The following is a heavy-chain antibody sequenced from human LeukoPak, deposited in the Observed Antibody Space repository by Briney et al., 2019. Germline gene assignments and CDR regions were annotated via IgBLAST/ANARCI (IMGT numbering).Heavy chain of an antibody. D-gene: IGHD6-13*01. CDR1: GGSISSYY. Sequence: SETLSLTCTVSGGSISSYYWSWIRQPPGKGLEWIGYIYYSGSTNYNPSLKSRVTISVDTSKNQFSLKLSSVTAADTAVYYCARDKLGSSWYYFDYWGQGTLVTVSS. CDR2: IYYSGST. V-gene: IGHV4-59*01. J-gene: IGHJ4*02. CDR3: ARDKLGSSWYYFDY.